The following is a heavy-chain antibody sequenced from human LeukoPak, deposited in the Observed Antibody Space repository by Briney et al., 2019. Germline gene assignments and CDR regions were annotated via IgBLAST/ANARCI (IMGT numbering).Heavy chain of an antibody. D-gene: IGHD3-10*01. Sequence: GASVKVSCKASGYTFTTYGIIWVRQAPGQGLEWMGWICAYNGNTNYAQKLQGRVTMTTDTSTTTAYMELRSLRSDDTAVYYCARGGSITTIRGVIITDAFDIWGQGTMVTVSS. CDR3: ARGGSITTIRGVIITDAFDI. J-gene: IGHJ3*02. V-gene: IGHV1-18*01. CDR2: ICAYNGNT. CDR1: GYTFTTYG.